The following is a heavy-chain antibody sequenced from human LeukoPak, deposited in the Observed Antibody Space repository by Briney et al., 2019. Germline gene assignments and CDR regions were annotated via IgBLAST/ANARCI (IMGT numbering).Heavy chain of an antibody. J-gene: IGHJ6*03. CDR1: GGTFSSYA. CDR2: IILIFGTA. Sequence: ASVKVSCKASGGTFSSYAISWVRQAPGQGLEWMGGIILIFGTANYAQKFQGRVTITTDESTSTAYMELSSLRSEDTAVYYCARDSRSSWYRGYYYYYYMDVWGKGTTVTVSS. D-gene: IGHD6-13*01. CDR3: ARDSRSSWYRGYYYYYYMDV. V-gene: IGHV1-69*05.